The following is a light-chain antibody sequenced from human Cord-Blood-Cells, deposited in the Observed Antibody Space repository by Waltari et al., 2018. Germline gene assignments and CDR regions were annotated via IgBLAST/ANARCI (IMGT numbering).Light chain of an antibody. V-gene: IGLV2-23*03. CDR3: CSYAGSSTFHVV. CDR2: EGS. CDR1: SSDVGSYNL. J-gene: IGLJ2*01. Sequence: QSALTQPASVSGSPGQSITISCPGTSSDVGSYNLVSWYQQHPGKAPKLMIYEGSKWPSGVSNRFSGSKSGNTASLTISGLQAEDEADYYCCSYAGSSTFHVVFGGGTKLTVL.